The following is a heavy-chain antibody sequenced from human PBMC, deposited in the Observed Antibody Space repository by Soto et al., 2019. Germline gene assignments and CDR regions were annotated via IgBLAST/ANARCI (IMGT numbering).Heavy chain of an antibody. V-gene: IGHV1-18*01. D-gene: IGHD2-15*01. Sequence: ASVQVSCQASCYTFTSYGISWVRQAPGQGLEWMGWISAYNGNTNYAQKLQGRVTMTTDTSTSTAYMELRSLRSDDTAVYYCARDEDVVAATPFDYWGQGTLVTVSS. CDR3: ARDEDVVAATPFDY. J-gene: IGHJ4*02. CDR1: CYTFTSYG. CDR2: ISAYNGNT.